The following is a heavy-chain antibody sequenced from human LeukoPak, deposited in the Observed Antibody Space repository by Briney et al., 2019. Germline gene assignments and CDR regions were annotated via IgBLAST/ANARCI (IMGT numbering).Heavy chain of an antibody. J-gene: IGHJ4*02. Sequence: GGSLRLSCEASGFIFIHFWMSWVRQAPGKGLEWVASIRQDGSERYYVDSVKGRFNISRDNSKNTLYLQMNSLRAEDTAVYYCARPKPSGWHFDYWGQGTLVTVSS. D-gene: IGHD6-19*01. CDR1: GFIFIHFW. V-gene: IGHV3-7*01. CDR3: ARPKPSGWHFDY. CDR2: IRQDGSER.